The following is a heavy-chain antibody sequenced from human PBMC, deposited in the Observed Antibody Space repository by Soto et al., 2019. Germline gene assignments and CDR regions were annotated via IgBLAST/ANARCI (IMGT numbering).Heavy chain of an antibody. CDR3: ARENSGDAFDF. Sequence: LRLSCAASGFAIRNYEMNWVRQAPGKGLEWVSYINSGGTSKKYTDSVEGRFTISRDSALNSLYLQMDSLRDEDTAIYYCARENSGDAFDFWGQGILVTVSS. D-gene: IGHD4-17*01. CDR2: INSGGTSK. J-gene: IGHJ4*02. V-gene: IGHV3-48*03. CDR1: GFAIRNYE.